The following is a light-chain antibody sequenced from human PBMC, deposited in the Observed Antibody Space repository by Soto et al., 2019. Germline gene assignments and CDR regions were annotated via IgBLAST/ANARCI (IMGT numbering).Light chain of an antibody. CDR1: SSDIGGYNS. CDR2: EVT. J-gene: IGLJ1*01. Sequence: VLTQPASVSGSPGQSITISCTGTSSDIGGYNSVSWYQQHPRKAPKLMIYEVTNRPSGISNRFSGSKSGNTASLTISGLQAEDEADYYCSSYTRGNTYVFGTGTKVTVL. CDR3: SSYTRGNTYV. V-gene: IGLV2-14*01.